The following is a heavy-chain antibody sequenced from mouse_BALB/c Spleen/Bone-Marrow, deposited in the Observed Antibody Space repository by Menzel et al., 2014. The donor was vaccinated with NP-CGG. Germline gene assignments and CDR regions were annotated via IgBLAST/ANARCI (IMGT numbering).Heavy chain of an antibody. D-gene: IGHD4-1*01. Sequence: QVQLQQSGAELVRPGTSVKVSCMASGYVFTNYLIEWVKQRPGQGLEWIGVINAGSGGADYSEKFKGEATLTADKSSSTAYMQLSSLTSDDSAVYFCARSLTGKKTFDYWGQGTTLTVPS. V-gene: IGHV1-54*01. CDR3: ARSLTGKKTFDY. CDR2: INAGSGGA. CDR1: GYVFTNYL. J-gene: IGHJ2*01.